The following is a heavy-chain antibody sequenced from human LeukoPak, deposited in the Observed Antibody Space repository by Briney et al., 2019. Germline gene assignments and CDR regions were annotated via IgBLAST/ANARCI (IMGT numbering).Heavy chain of an antibody. CDR2: MSPNSGDT. CDR3: ARGPPNWGYDY. D-gene: IGHD7-27*01. V-gene: IGHV1-8*01. CDR1: GYTFTSYE. Sequence: ASVQVSCKASGYTFTSYEFNWVRQATGQRPEWMGWMSPNSGDTGYAQKFQDRVTMTRNTSISTAYMELSSLRSDDTAVYYCARGPPNWGYDYWGPGTLVTVSS. J-gene: IGHJ4*02.